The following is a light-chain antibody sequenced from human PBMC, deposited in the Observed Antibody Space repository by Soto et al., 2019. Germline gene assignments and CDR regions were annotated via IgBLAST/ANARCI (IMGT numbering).Light chain of an antibody. V-gene: IGKV3-15*01. J-gene: IGKJ1*01. CDR1: QSVSNN. CDR2: GAS. Sequence: EIVLTQSPGTLSVSRGESATLSCRASQSVSNNLTWYQQKPGQPPRLLIYGASTRATGVPGRFSGSGSGTEFTLTISSLQSEDFAVYYCQQYNDWWTFGQGTKVDIK. CDR3: QQYNDWWT.